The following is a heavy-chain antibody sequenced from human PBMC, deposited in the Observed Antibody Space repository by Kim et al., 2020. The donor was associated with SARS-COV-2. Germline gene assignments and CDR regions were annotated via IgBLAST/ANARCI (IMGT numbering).Heavy chain of an antibody. Sequence: SLKSRVTISVDTSKNQFSLKLSSVTAADTAVYYCARLLANIVGATRYFDYWGQGTLVTVSS. CDR3: ARLLANIVGATRYFDY. V-gene: IGHV4-39*01. J-gene: IGHJ4*02. D-gene: IGHD1-26*01.